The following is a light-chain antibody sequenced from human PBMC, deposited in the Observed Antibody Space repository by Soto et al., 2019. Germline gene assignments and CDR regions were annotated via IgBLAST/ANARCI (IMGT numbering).Light chain of an antibody. CDR2: DAS. Sequence: DIPMTQSPPTLPASVGDRVTITCRASQPISSWLAWYHQKPGKAPKLLIYDASKLESGVPSRFSGSGSGTEFTLTISSLQPEGFGIYDCQQYDNYWTFGQGNKVEIK. CDR1: QPISSW. J-gene: IGKJ1*01. V-gene: IGKV1-5*01. CDR3: QQYDNYWT.